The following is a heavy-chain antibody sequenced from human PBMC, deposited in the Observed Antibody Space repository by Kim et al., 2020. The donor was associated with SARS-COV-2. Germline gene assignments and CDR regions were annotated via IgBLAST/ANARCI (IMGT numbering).Heavy chain of an antibody. D-gene: IGHD3-9*01. CDR3: TSLPEGRYFDWLLPFDY. Sequence: GGSLRLSCAASGFTFSGSAMHWVRQASGKGLEWVGRIRSKANSYATAYAASVKGRFTISRDDSKNTAYLQMNSLKTEDTAVYYCTSLPEGRYFDWLLPFDYWGQGTLVTVSS. V-gene: IGHV3-73*01. J-gene: IGHJ4*02. CDR2: IRSKANSYAT. CDR1: GFTFSGSA.